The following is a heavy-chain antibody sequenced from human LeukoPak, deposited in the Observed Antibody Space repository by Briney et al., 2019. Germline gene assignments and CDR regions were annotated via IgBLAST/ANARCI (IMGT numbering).Heavy chain of an antibody. D-gene: IGHD3-16*02. CDR2: IYSGGS. J-gene: IGHJ3*02. Sequence: GGSLRLSCAASGFTVSSNYMSWVRQAPGKGLEWVSVIYSGGSSYADSVKGRFTISRDNSKNTLFLQMNSLRAEDTAVYYCASTPEYDYVWGSYREAGAFDIWGQGTVVTVSS. V-gene: IGHV3-66*01. CDR1: GFTVSSNY. CDR3: ASTPEYDYVWGSYREAGAFDI.